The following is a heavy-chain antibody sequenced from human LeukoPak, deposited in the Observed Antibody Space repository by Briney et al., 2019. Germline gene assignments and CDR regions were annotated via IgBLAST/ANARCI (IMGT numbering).Heavy chain of an antibody. CDR1: GGSISSGDYY. CDR3: AREGWFGELNAFDI. V-gene: IGHV3-53*01. D-gene: IGHD3-10*01. J-gene: IGHJ3*02. CDR2: IYSGGST. Sequence: ETLSLTCTVSGGSISSGDYYWSWIRQPPGKGLEWVSVIYSGGSTYYADSVKGRFTISRDNSKNTLYLQMNSLRAEDTAVYYCAREGWFGELNAFDIWGQGTMVTVSS.